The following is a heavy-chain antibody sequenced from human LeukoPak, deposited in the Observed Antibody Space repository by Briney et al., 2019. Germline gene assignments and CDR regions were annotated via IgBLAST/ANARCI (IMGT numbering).Heavy chain of an antibody. J-gene: IGHJ4*02. CDR1: GFTFSTYS. CDR3: ARDSGSYYAFDY. Sequence: GGSLRLSCAASGFTFSTYSMNWVRQAPGKGLEWVSSISSGSGYIYYADSVKGRFTISRDNAKNSLYLQMNSLRADDTAVYYCARDSGSYYAFDYWGQGTLVTVSS. V-gene: IGHV3-21*01. CDR2: ISSGSGYI. D-gene: IGHD1-26*01.